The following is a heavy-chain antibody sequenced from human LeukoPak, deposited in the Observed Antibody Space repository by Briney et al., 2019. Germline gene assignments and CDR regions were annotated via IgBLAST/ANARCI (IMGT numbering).Heavy chain of an antibody. CDR2: IYYSGST. CDR3: ARASGSSGLKYFQH. Sequence: SETLSLTCTVSGSSISSGGYYWSWIRQHPGKGLEWIGYIYYSGSTYYNPSLKSRVTISVDTSKNQFSLKLSSVTAADTAVYYCARASGSSGLKYFQHWGQGTLVTVSS. CDR1: GSSISSGGYY. D-gene: IGHD3-22*01. J-gene: IGHJ1*01. V-gene: IGHV4-31*03.